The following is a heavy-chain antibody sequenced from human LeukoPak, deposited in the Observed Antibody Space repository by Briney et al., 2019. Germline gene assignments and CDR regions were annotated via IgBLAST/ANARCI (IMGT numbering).Heavy chain of an antibody. V-gene: IGHV3-7*01. D-gene: IGHD3-22*01. CDR1: GFTFSSYW. CDR3: ARGSDYYDSSGYYFD. J-gene: IGHJ4*02. Sequence: GGSLRLSCAASGFTFSSYWMSWVRQAPGKGLEWVANIKQDGSEKYYVDSVKGRFTISRDNSKNTLYLQMGSLRAEDMAVYYCARGSDYYDSSGYYFDWGQGTLVTVSS. CDR2: IKQDGSEK.